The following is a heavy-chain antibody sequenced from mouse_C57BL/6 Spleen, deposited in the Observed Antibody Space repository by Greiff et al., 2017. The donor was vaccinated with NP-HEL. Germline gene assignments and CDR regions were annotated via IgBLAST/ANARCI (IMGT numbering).Heavy chain of an antibody. D-gene: IGHD1-1*01. V-gene: IGHV7-3*01. CDR1: GFTFTDYY. CDR2: IRNKANGYTS. CDR3: ARYGDYGGGFAY. J-gene: IGHJ3*01. Sequence: DVKLVESGGGLVQPGGSLSLSCAASGFTFTDYYMSWVRQPPGKALEWLGFIRNKANGYTSEYSESVKGRFTICIDNSQSILYLQMNALRAEDSATYYCARYGDYGGGFAYWGQGTLVTVSA.